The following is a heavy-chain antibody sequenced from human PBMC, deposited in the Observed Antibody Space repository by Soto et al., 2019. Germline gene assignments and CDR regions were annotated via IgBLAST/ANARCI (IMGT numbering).Heavy chain of an antibody. CDR3: ARTPPGYYDILTGPPGWFDP. V-gene: IGHV5-51*01. CDR2: IYPGDSDT. Sequence: GESLKISCKGSGYSFTSYWIGWVRQMPGKGLEWMGIIYPGDSDTRYSPSFQGQVTISADKSISTAYLQWSSLKASDTAMYYCARTPPGYYDILTGPPGWFDPWGQGILVTVSS. J-gene: IGHJ5*02. D-gene: IGHD3-9*01. CDR1: GYSFTSYW.